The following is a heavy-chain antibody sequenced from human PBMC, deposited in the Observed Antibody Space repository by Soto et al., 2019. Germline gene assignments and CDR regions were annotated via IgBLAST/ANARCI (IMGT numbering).Heavy chain of an antibody. D-gene: IGHD4-17*01. Sequence: GGSLRLSCAASGFTFNIYALHWVRQAPGKGLEWVAVISFDGTKKYYSDSVKGRLTISRDNLKNTLYLQMNNLRVEDAALYFCAREDDYGYRYINYGLDVWGQGTTVTVSS. V-gene: IGHV3-30-3*01. CDR1: GFTFNIYA. J-gene: IGHJ6*02. CDR2: ISFDGTKK. CDR3: AREDDYGYRYINYGLDV.